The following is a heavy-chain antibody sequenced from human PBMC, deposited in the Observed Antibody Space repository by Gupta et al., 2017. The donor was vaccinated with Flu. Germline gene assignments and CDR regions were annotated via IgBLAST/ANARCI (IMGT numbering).Heavy chain of an antibody. CDR1: GFAFSSHT. CDR3: ANDPSGHYISGSWVGS. Sequence: EVHLLGSGGSLAQPGASLTLSCSASGFAFSSHTMAWLLQAPGKGLEWVSSISIAAVDSYDADSGRGRFTTSRDDATNTLYLQMNNLRVEDTAVYCCANDPSGHYISGSWVGSWGQGTPVTVSS. V-gene: IGHV3-23*01. D-gene: IGHD3-3*01. J-gene: IGHJ5*02. CDR2: ISIAAVDS.